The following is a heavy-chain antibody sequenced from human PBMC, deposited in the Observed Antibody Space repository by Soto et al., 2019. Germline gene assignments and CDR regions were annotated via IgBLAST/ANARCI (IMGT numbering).Heavy chain of an antibody. J-gene: IGHJ4*02. Sequence: SETLSLTCAVYGGSFSGYYWSWIRQPPGKGLEWIGEINHSGSTNYNPSLKSRFTISVDMSKNQFSRKVSSVTAADTAVYYCARAPTGVDYWGQGTLVTVSS. CDR1: GGSFSGYY. V-gene: IGHV4-34*01. D-gene: IGHD7-27*01. CDR2: INHSGST. CDR3: ARAPTGVDY.